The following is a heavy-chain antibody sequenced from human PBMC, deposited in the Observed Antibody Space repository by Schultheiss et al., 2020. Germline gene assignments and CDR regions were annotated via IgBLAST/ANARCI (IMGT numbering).Heavy chain of an antibody. CDR3: TTGPYYYDTEDAFDI. Sequence: GGSLRLSCAASGFIFSNAWMSWVRQAPGKGLEWVGRIKSKTDGGTTDYAAPVKARFTISRDDSKNTLYLQMNSLKTEDTAVYYCTTGPYYYDTEDAFDIWGQGTMVTVSS. D-gene: IGHD3-22*01. CDR1: GFIFSNAW. V-gene: IGHV3-15*01. J-gene: IGHJ3*02. CDR2: IKSKTDGGTT.